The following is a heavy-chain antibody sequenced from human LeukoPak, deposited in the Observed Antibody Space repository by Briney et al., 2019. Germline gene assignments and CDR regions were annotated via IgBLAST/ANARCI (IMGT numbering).Heavy chain of an antibody. CDR2: IIPIFGTP. Sequence: ASVKVSCKASGGTFSSYAISWVRQAPGQGLEWMGGIIPIFGTPNYAQKFQGRVTITADESTSTAYMELSSLRSEDTAVYYCARAFGYYDFPGHDYWGQGTLVTVSS. V-gene: IGHV1-69*13. D-gene: IGHD3-3*01. CDR1: GGTFSSYA. CDR3: ARAFGYYDFPGHDY. J-gene: IGHJ4*02.